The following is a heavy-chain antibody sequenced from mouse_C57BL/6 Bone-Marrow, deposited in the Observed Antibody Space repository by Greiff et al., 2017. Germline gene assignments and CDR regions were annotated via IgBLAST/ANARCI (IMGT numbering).Heavy chain of an antibody. CDR1: GFSFNTYA. J-gene: IGHJ4*01. V-gene: IGHV10-1*01. CDR3: VRFPAYYSNYYAMDY. Sequence: DVKLVESGGGLVQPKGSLKLSCAASGFSFNTYAMNWVRQAPGKGLEWVARIRSKSNNYATYYADSVKDRFTISRDDSESMLYLQMNNLKTEDTAMYYCVRFPAYYSNYYAMDYWGQGTSVTVSS. D-gene: IGHD2-5*01. CDR2: IRSKSNNYAT.